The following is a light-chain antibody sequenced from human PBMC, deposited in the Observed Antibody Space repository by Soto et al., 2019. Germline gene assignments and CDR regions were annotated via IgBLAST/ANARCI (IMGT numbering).Light chain of an antibody. V-gene: IGKV3-15*01. J-gene: IGKJ1*01. CDR1: QSVSSN. CDR3: QQYNNWPGT. Sequence: EIEMTQSPATLSVSPGEEATLSCRASQSVSSNLAWYQQKPGQAPRLLIYDASTRATGIPARFSGSGSGTEFTLTISSLQSEDFAVYYCQQYNNWPGTFGQGTKVDIK. CDR2: DAS.